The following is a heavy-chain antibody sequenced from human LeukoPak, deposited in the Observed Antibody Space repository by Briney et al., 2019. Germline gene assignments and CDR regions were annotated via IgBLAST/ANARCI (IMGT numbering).Heavy chain of an antibody. D-gene: IGHD1-26*01. Sequence: SETLSLTCSVSGGSVSGTNYYWAWIRQPPEKGLEWIVTIYDSGSTYYNLSLKSPVTVSVDTSKNQLSLNLTSAAAADTYLYYCASRRSPGDFDYWGQGTLVTVSS. CDR3: ASRRSPGDFDY. J-gene: IGHJ4*02. V-gene: IGHV4-39*07. CDR2: IYDSGST. CDR1: GGSVSGTNYY.